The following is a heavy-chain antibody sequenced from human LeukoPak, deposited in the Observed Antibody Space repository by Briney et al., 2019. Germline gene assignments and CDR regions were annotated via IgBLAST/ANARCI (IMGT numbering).Heavy chain of an antibody. CDR1: GDSVSSNSAA. Sequence: SQTLSLTCAISGDSVSSNSAAWNWIRHSPSRGLEWLGRIYYRSKWYNDYAVSVKSRIIINPDTSKNQFSLHMNSVTPEDTAVYYCAGGWALGIWGQGTTVTVSS. D-gene: IGHD2-15*01. CDR3: AGGWALGI. J-gene: IGHJ3*02. CDR2: IYYRSKWYN. V-gene: IGHV6-1*01.